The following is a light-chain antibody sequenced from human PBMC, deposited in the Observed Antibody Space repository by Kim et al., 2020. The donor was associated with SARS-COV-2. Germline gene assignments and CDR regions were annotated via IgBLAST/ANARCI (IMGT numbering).Light chain of an antibody. CDR1: NPNIGSLY. CDR3: ASWDDSLTPLYV. J-gene: IGLJ1*01. Sequence: VIISGPGHNPNIGSLYVSWYQQFPGTAPRLLISRNNLRPSGFPDRFSGSKSGTSASLTISGLRSEDEADYYCASWDDSLTPLYVFATGTKVTVL. CDR2: RNN. V-gene: IGLV1-47*01.